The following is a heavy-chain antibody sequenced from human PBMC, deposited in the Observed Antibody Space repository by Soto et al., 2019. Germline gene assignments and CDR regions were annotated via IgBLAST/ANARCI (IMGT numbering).Heavy chain of an antibody. J-gene: IGHJ4*02. CDR3: AKDPLGEVSGWPYYFDY. V-gene: IGHV3-30*04. CDR2: SSYDGRNK. Sequence: GGSLSLSFAASGFIFSDYALHWFRQAPGKGLHWVAVSSYDGRNKFYADSVTGRITNSRDKSKNMLYLEMNSLRAEDTAVYYCAKDPLGEVSGWPYYFDYWGQGTLVTVSS. D-gene: IGHD6-19*01. CDR1: GFIFSDYA.